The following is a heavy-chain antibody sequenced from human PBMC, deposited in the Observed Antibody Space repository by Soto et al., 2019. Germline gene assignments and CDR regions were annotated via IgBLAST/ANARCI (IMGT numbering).Heavy chain of an antibody. CDR3: ARDLSTQYGMDV. V-gene: IGHV3-66*01. J-gene: IGHJ6*02. CDR2: IYSGGST. CDR1: GFTVSSNY. Sequence: EVPLVESGGGLVQPGGSLRLSCAASGFTVSSNYMSWVRQAPGKGLEWVSVIYSGGSTYYADSVKGRFTISRDNSKNTLYLQMNSLRAEDTAVYHCARDLSTQYGMDVWGQGTTVTVSS.